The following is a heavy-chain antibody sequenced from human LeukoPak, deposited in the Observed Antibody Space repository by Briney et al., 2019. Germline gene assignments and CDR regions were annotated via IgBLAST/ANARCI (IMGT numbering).Heavy chain of an antibody. J-gene: IGHJ4*02. CDR2: IYYTGSA. CDR3: ARLRDLYNVFDL. D-gene: IGHD3-16*01. V-gene: IGHV4-59*08. Sequence: SETLSLTCTVSGVSISTYYWSWIRQPPGKGLEWIGYIYYTGSANYNPSLQSRVAISLDASKNQFSLKLTSVTAADTAVYYCARLRDLYNVFDLWGQGTLVTISS. CDR1: GVSISTYY.